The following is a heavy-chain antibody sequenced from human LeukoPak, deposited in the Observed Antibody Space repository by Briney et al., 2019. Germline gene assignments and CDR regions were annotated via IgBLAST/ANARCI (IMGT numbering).Heavy chain of an antibody. V-gene: IGHV4-4*07. CDR3: ARGHSSGYYYVYAFDI. J-gene: IGHJ3*02. D-gene: IGHD3-22*01. Sequence: SSETLSLTCTGSGGSISSYYWSWVRQPAGKGLEWIGRIYTSGSTNYNPSLKSRVTMSVDTSKNQFSLKLSSVTAAGTAVYYCARGHSSGYYYVYAFDIWGQGTMVTVSS. CDR2: IYTSGST. CDR1: GGSISSYY.